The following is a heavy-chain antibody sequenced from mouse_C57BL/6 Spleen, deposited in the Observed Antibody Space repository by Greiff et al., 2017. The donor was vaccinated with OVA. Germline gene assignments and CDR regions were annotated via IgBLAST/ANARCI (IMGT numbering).Heavy chain of an antibody. V-gene: IGHV5-17*01. J-gene: IGHJ3*01. CDR1: GFSFSDYG. Sequence: EVMLVASGGGLVKPGGSLKLSCAASGFSFSDYGMHWVRQAPEKGLEWVAYISSGSSTIYYADTVKGRFTISRDNAKKTLFLQMTSLRSEDTAMYYCARSYYGAWFAYWGQGTLVTVSA. D-gene: IGHD1-2*01. CDR2: ISSGSSTI. CDR3: ARSYYGAWFAY.